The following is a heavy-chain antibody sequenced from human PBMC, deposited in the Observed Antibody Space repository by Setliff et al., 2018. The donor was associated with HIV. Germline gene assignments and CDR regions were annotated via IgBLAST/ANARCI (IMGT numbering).Heavy chain of an antibody. CDR2: IYQSGST. J-gene: IGHJ6*03. CDR1: GYSISSGYY. CDR3: ARHRDPPGSSWIYYYYYMDL. D-gene: IGHD6-13*01. V-gene: IGHV4-38-2*01. Sequence: SETLSLTCAVSGYSISSGYYWGWIRQPPGKGLEWIGSIYQSGSTPYNPSLSSRLTISVDTSKNQVSLRLSSVTAADTGVYYCARHRDPPGSSWIYYYYYMDLWGAGTTVTVSS.